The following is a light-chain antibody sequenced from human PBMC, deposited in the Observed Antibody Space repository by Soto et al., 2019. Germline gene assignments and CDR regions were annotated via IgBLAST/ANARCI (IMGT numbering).Light chain of an antibody. CDR3: SSYTSSSTPWV. CDR2: DVS. Sequence: QSALTQPASVSGSPGQSITISCTGTSSDVGGYNYVSWYQQHPGKAPKLMIYDVSNRPSGVSNRFSGSKSGNTASLTISGLQAEDKADYYCSSYTSSSTPWVFGGGTQLTVL. CDR1: SSDVGGYNY. J-gene: IGLJ3*02. V-gene: IGLV2-14*01.